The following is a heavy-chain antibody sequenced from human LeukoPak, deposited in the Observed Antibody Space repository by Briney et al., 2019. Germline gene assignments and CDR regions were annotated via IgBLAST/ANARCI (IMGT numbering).Heavy chain of an antibody. J-gene: IGHJ4*02. Sequence: SETLSLPCTVSGRSIRNGGYYWSWLRQPPEKGLEWFGYIFYSGSTYYTPSLKSRVTISADTSKNQFSLKLSSVTAADTAVYYCARREGVYYGSASTFDYWSQGTLVTVSS. CDR2: IFYSGST. CDR1: GRSIRNGGYY. D-gene: IGHD3-10*01. CDR3: ARREGVYYGSASTFDY. V-gene: IGHV4-31*03.